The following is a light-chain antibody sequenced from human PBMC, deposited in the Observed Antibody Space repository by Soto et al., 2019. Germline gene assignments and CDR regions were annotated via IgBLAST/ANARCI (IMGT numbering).Light chain of an antibody. V-gene: IGKV1-5*03. Sequence: DIQMTQSPSTLSASIGDRVTITCRASQNISNWLAWYQPKPGKAPKLLIYKASSLEGGGPSRFSGSASGTEFTLTISSLQREDFATYYCQHYDGLPGTFGQGTKVEIK. CDR3: QHYDGLPGT. CDR1: QNISNW. CDR2: KAS. J-gene: IGKJ1*01.